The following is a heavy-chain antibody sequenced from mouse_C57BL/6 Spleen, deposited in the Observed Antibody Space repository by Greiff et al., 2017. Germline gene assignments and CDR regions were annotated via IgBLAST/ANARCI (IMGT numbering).Heavy chain of an antibody. CDR2: ISNGGGST. Sequence: EVMLVESGGGLVQPGGSLKLSCAASGFTFSDYYMSWVRQTPEKRLEWVAYISNGGGSTYYPDTVKGRFTISRDNAKNTLYLQMSRLKSEDTAMYYCARRGYDYDGGYFDYWGQGTTLTVSS. CDR3: ARRGYDYDGGYFDY. J-gene: IGHJ2*01. CDR1: GFTFSDYY. D-gene: IGHD2-4*01. V-gene: IGHV5-12*01.